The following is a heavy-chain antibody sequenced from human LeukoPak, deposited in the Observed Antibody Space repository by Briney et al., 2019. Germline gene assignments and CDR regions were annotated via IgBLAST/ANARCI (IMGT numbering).Heavy chain of an antibody. CDR3: ARDHSYYDSGSYSNVDY. V-gene: IGHV1-2*02. Sequence: ASVRVSCKASGYTFTAYYIHWVRQAPGQGLEWMGWINPNSGGTNYAQKFQGRVTMTRDTSSSTAYMELSRLRSDDTAVYYCARDHSYYDSGSYSNVDYWGQGTLVTVSS. CDR2: INPNSGGT. D-gene: IGHD3-10*01. CDR1: GYTFTAYY. J-gene: IGHJ4*02.